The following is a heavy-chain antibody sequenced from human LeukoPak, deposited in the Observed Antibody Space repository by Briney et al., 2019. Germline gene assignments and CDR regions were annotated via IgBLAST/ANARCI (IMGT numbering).Heavy chain of an antibody. CDR3: ARGYCSNGVCPTTYYYYYYMDV. J-gene: IGHJ6*03. Sequence: SETLSLTCAVYGGSFSGYYWSWIRQPPGKGLEWNWEINHSGSTNYNPSLKSRVTISVDPSKNQVSLKLSSVTAADTAVYYCARGYCSNGVCPTTYYYYYYMDVWGNGTTVTVSS. V-gene: IGHV4-34*01. CDR2: INHSGST. CDR1: GGSFSGYY. D-gene: IGHD2-8*01.